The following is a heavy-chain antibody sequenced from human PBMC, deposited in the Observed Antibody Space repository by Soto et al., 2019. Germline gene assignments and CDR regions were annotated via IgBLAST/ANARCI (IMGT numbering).Heavy chain of an antibody. CDR1: GFTFSSYA. CDR3: AKSEGITGTTWIDY. V-gene: IGHV3-23*01. Sequence: GGSLRLSCAASGFTFSSYAMSWVRQAPGKGLEWVSAISGSGGSTYYADSVKGRFTISRDNSKNTLYLQMNSLRAEDTAVYYCAKSEGITGTTWIDYWGQGTLVTVSS. CDR2: ISGSGGST. D-gene: IGHD1-7*01. J-gene: IGHJ4*02.